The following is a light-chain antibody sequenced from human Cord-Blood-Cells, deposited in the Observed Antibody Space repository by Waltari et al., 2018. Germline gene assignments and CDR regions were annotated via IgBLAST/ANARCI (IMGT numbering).Light chain of an antibody. CDR1: SSAVGSYNL. Sequence: QSALTQPASVSGSPGQSITISCTGTSSAVGSYNLVPWYQRHPGKAPKLMIYEGSKRPSGVSNRFSGSKSGNTASLTISGLQAEDEADYYCCSYAGSSTYVVFGGGTKLTVL. CDR2: EGS. V-gene: IGLV2-23*01. CDR3: CSYAGSSTYVV. J-gene: IGLJ2*01.